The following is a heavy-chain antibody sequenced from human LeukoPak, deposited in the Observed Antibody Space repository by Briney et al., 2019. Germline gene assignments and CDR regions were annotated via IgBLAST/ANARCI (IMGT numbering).Heavy chain of an antibody. Sequence: GGSLRLSCAASRFTFSSYAMNWVRQAPGKGLEWVSAISGSGGSIYYTDSVKGRFTISRDNSKNTLFLQMNSLRAGDTAVYYCAKVWGSYSTGYFDYWGQGTLVTVSS. CDR3: AKVWGSYSTGYFDY. CDR1: RFTFSSYA. J-gene: IGHJ4*02. V-gene: IGHV3-23*01. CDR2: ISGSGGSI. D-gene: IGHD1-26*01.